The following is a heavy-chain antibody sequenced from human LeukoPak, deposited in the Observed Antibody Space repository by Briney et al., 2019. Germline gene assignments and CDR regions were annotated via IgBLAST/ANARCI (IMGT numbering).Heavy chain of an antibody. CDR2: IYHSGST. J-gene: IGHJ4*02. Sequence: KSSETLSLTCTVSGGSISSSSYFWGWIRQPPGKGLEWIGEIYHSGSTNYNPSLKSRVTISVDKSKNQFSLKLSSVTAADTAVYYCARGGNGNFDYWGQGTLVTVSS. V-gene: IGHV4-39*07. D-gene: IGHD4-23*01. CDR3: ARGGNGNFDY. CDR1: GGSISSSSYF.